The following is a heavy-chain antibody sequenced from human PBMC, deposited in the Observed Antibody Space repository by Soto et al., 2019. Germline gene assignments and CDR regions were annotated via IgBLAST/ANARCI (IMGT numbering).Heavy chain of an antibody. D-gene: IGHD3-10*01. CDR2: ISGSGGST. CDR3: ANVVSMVRXVXIXPEXPYXXXX. Sequence: GGSLRLSCAASGFTFSSYAMSWVRQAPGKGLEWVSAISGSGGSTYYADSVKGRFTISRDNSKNTLYLQMNSLRAEDTAVYYCANVVSMVRXVXIXPEXPYXXXXXGXXXLVTVSS. J-gene: IGHJ4*02. CDR1: GFTFSSYA. V-gene: IGHV3-23*01.